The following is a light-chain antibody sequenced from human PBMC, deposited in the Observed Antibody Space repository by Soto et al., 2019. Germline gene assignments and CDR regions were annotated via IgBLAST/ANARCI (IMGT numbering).Light chain of an antibody. Sequence: QSALAQPPSASGSPGQSVTISCTGTSSDVGGYNYVSWYQQHPGKAPKLMIYEVSKQPSGVPDRFSGSKSGNTASLTVSGLQPEDEAHYYCSSSAGSNKSVFGTGTKVTVL. J-gene: IGLJ1*01. CDR3: SSSAGSNKSV. V-gene: IGLV2-8*01. CDR2: EVS. CDR1: SSDVGGYNY.